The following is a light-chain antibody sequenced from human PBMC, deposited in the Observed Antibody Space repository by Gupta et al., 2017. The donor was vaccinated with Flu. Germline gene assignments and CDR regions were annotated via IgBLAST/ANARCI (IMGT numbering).Light chain of an antibody. CDR1: QSLLNGDGYHY. Sequence: EIVMTQSPLSLPVTPGEPASISCKSNQSLLNGDGYHYLDWYLQRPWQSPQVLIYLGSYRASGVPDRFSGSGSGTDFTLKISRVEAEDVGVYYCIQTLQTPRTFGGGTKVDIK. CDR2: LGS. V-gene: IGKV2-28*01. CDR3: IQTLQTPRT. J-gene: IGKJ4*01.